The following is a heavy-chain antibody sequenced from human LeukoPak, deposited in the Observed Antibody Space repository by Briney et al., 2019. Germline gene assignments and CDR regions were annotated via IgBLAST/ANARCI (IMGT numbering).Heavy chain of an antibody. CDR1: GFTFTSFG. CDR3: GRWRESSNWLPGYLQH. V-gene: IGHV1-18*01. J-gene: IGHJ1*01. CDR2: ISAYNGNT. Sequence: ASVKVSCKASGFTFTSFGFSWVRQATGQGLEWMGWISAYNGNTNYAQNLQGRVTMTTDASTSTVYMELRSLRSDDTAMYYCGRWRESSNWLPGYLQHWGQGTLVIVSS. D-gene: IGHD4-11*01.